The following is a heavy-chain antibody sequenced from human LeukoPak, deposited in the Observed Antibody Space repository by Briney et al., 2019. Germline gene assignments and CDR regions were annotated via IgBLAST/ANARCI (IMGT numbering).Heavy chain of an antibody. CDR3: ARAHLATVVAPFDY. D-gene: IGHD3-22*01. J-gene: IGHJ4*02. CDR1: GGSFSSYY. V-gene: IGHV4-39*07. CDR2: IYYSGST. Sequence: KPSETLSLTCTVSGGSFSSYYWGWIRQPPGKGLEWIGSIYYSGSTYYNPSLKSRVTTSVDTSKNQFSLKLSSVTAADTAVYYCARAHLATVVAPFDYWGQGTLVTVSS.